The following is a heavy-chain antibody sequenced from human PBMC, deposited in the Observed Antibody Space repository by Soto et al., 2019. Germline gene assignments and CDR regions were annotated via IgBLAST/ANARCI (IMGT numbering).Heavy chain of an antibody. D-gene: IGHD1-26*01. Sequence: PGGSLRLSCAASGFRFDEHAIHWVRQAPGKGLEWVSGITRDSGNKGYADSVRGRIAMSRDNARNLVSLQMNSLRAEDTAVYYCGTTFEYWGQGALVTVSS. V-gene: IGHV3-9*01. J-gene: IGHJ4*02. CDR3: GTTFEY. CDR1: GFRFDEHA. CDR2: ITRDSGNK.